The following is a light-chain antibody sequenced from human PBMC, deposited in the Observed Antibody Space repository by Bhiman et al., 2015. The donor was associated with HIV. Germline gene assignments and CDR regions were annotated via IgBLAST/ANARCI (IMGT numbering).Light chain of an antibody. CDR2: DVT. Sequence: QSALTQPASVSGSPGQSITISCTGTSSDVGGFNSVSWFQQHPGRVPKLLIYDVTKRPSGVPDRFSGSKSGTSASLAITGLQAEDEADYYCQSYDNSLSGGVFGGGTKLTVL. CDR1: SSDVGGFNS. CDR3: QSYDNSLSGGV. J-gene: IGLJ3*02. V-gene: IGLV2-14*03.